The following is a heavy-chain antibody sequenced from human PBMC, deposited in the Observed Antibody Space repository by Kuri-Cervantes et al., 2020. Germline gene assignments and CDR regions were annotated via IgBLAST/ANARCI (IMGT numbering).Heavy chain of an antibody. D-gene: IGHD2-2*01. V-gene: IGHV1-18*01. Sequence: ASVKVSCKASGYTFTSYGISWVRQAPGQGLEWMGWISAYNGDTNYAQKVQGRLTMTTDTSTSTAYMELRSLRSDDTAVYYCARGGLVRPYYYMDVWGKGTTVTVSS. CDR3: ARGGLVRPYYYMDV. CDR2: ISAYNGDT. CDR1: GYTFTSYG. J-gene: IGHJ6*03.